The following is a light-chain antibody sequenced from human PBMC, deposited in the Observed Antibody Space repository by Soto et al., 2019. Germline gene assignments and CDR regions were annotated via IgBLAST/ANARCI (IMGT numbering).Light chain of an antibody. J-gene: IGKJ2*01. Sequence: ETVMTQSPVTLSVSPGERATLSCRASQSVGGNVAWYQQKPGQAPRLLLYATSTRATGIPDRFSGSGSRTEFTLTISSLQSEDSAVYFCQQYSDWPPYTFGQGTKLEMK. CDR3: QQYSDWPPYT. CDR1: QSVGGN. V-gene: IGKV3-15*01. CDR2: ATS.